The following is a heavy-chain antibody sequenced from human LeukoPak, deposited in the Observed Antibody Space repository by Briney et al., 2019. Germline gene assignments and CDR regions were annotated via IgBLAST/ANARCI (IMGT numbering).Heavy chain of an antibody. J-gene: IGHJ4*02. CDR3: ARLGYCSSTSCSTNEFDY. CDR2: IIPIFGTA. CDR1: GGTFSSYA. D-gene: IGHD2-2*01. V-gene: IGHV1-69*13. Sequence: SVKVSCKASGGTFSSYAISWVRQAPGQGLEWMGGIIPIFGTANYAQKFQGRVTITADESTSTAYMELSSLRSEDTAVYYCARLGYCSSTSCSTNEFDYWGQGTLVTVSS.